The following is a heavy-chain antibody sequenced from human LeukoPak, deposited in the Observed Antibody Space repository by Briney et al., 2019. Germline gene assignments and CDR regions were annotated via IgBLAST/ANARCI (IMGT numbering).Heavy chain of an antibody. CDR1: GFTFGHYW. CDR3: TRGAPDSGIAYNCYGMDV. J-gene: IGHJ6*02. D-gene: IGHD1-14*01. Sequence: GGTLRLPCGVSGFTFGHYWMHWVRQSPGKGLVWVARIYSDGSSPTYADSVQGRFTIFRDNAKSTLFLQMTSLRAEDTAVYYCTRGAPDSGIAYNCYGMDVWGQGTTVTVSS. CDR2: IYSDGSSP. V-gene: IGHV3-74*01.